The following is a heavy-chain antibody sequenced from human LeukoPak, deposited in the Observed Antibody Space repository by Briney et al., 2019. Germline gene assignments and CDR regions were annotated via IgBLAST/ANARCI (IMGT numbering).Heavy chain of an antibody. D-gene: IGHD1-26*01. Sequence: GGSLRLSCAASGFTFSRYGMHWVRQAPGKGLEWVAVIWYDGSNKYYADSVKGRFTISRDNSKNTLYLQMNSLKTEDTAVYYCATDVTRTSGTYRYLGYWGQGTLVTVSS. CDR1: GFTFSRYG. CDR3: ATDVTRTSGTYRYLGY. J-gene: IGHJ4*02. CDR2: IWYDGSNK. V-gene: IGHV3-33*01.